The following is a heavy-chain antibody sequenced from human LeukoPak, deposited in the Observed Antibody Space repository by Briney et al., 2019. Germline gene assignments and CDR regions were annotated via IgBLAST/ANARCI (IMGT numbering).Heavy chain of an antibody. D-gene: IGHD6-13*01. CDR2: IYPGDSDT. J-gene: IGHJ5*02. CDR1: GYRFTSYW. CDR3: ARSYAAATGTSGWFDP. Sequence: GESLKISFKGSGYRFTSYWIGWVRPMPGKGLEWMGIIYPGDSDTRYSPSFQGQVTISADKSISTAYLQWSSLKASDTAMYYCARSYAAATGTSGWFDPWGQGTLVTVSS. V-gene: IGHV5-51*01.